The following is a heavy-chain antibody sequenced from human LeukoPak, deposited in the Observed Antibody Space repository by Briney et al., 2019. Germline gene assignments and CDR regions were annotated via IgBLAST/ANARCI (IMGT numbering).Heavy chain of an antibody. CDR3: ARAFYCSSTSCYNDGGWFVDY. V-gene: IGHV3-33*01. Sequence: GGSLRLSCAASGFTFSSYGMHWVRQAPGEGLEWVAVIWYDGSNKYYADSVKGRFTISRDNSKNTLYLQMNSLRAEDTAVYYCARAFYCSSTSCYNDGGWFVDYWGQGTLVTVSS. D-gene: IGHD2-2*02. CDR1: GFTFSSYG. CDR2: IWYDGSNK. J-gene: IGHJ4*02.